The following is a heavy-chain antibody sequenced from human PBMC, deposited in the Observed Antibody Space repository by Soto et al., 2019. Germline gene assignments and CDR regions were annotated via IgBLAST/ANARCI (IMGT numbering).Heavy chain of an antibody. Sequence: SVQVSCKASGGTFSSYAIIWVRQAPGQGLEWMGGIIPIFGTANYAQKFQGRVTITADESTSTAYMELSSLRSEDTAVYYCARDGFEVQPYVYWGQGTLVTVSS. CDR2: IIPIFGTA. D-gene: IGHD3-10*01. CDR3: ARDGFEVQPYVY. J-gene: IGHJ4*02. CDR1: GGTFSSYA. V-gene: IGHV1-69*13.